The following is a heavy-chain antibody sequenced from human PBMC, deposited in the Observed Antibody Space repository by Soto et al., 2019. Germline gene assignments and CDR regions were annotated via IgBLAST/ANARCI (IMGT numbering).Heavy chain of an antibody. V-gene: IGHV1-18*01. J-gene: IGHJ6*02. CDR2: ISAYNGNT. CDR1: GYTFTGYG. CDR3: ARPRGSTYYDILTGTGGMDV. Sequence: ASVKVSCKASGYTFTGYGISWVRQAPGQGLEWMGWISAYNGNTNYAQKLQGRVTMTTDTSTSTAYMELRSLRSDDTAVYYCARPRGSTYYDILTGTGGMDVWGQGTTVTV. D-gene: IGHD3-9*01.